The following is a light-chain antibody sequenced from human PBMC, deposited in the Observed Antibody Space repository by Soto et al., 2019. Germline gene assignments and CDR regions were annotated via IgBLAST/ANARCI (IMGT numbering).Light chain of an antibody. CDR2: GAS. Sequence: EIVMTQSPATLSVSPGERATLSCRASQSVSSNLAWYQQKPGQAPRLLIYGASTRATGIPARFSGSRSGTEFILTISSLQSEDFAVYYCQQYNNWPRTFGQGTKVEIK. CDR1: QSVSSN. CDR3: QQYNNWPRT. J-gene: IGKJ1*01. V-gene: IGKV3-15*01.